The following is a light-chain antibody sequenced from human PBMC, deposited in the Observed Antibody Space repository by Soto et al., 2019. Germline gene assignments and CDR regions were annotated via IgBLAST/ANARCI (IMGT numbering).Light chain of an antibody. CDR2: SNN. J-gene: IGLJ3*02. Sequence: QSVLTQPPSASGTPGQKVTISCSGASSNIGRNYVSWYQQVPGAAPKLLIYSNNQRPSGVPDRFSGSKSGTSASLAISGLRSEDEADYSCAAWDDSLRGVFGGGTKLTVL. CDR3: AAWDDSLRGV. CDR1: SSNIGRNY. V-gene: IGLV1-47*02.